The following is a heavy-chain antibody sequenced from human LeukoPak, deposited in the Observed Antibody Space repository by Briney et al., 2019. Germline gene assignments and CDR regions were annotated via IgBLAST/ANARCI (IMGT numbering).Heavy chain of an antibody. D-gene: IGHD3-9*01. J-gene: IGHJ4*02. Sequence: GGSLRLSCAASGFTISTNYMSWVRQAPGKGLEWVSAISGSGGSTYYADSVKGRFTISRDNSKNTLYLQMNSLRAEDTAVYYCAKPSLILAAFDYWGQGTLVTVSS. CDR3: AKPSLILAAFDY. V-gene: IGHV3-23*01. CDR2: ISGSGGST. CDR1: GFTISTNY.